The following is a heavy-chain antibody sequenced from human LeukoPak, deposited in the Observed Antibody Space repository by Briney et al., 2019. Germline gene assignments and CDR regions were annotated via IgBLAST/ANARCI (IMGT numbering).Heavy chain of an antibody. CDR2: IFHTGST. Sequence: PSETLSLTCSVSGGSISRDNYYWSWIRQPPGKGLEWIGYIFHTGSTYYSPSLKSRLTISVDTSKNQFSLRLSSVTAADTAVYYCARAVGGYHFDYWGQGTLVTGSS. V-gene: IGHV4-30-4*01. J-gene: IGHJ4*02. CDR1: GGSISRDNYY. CDR3: ARAVGGYHFDY. D-gene: IGHD3-16*01.